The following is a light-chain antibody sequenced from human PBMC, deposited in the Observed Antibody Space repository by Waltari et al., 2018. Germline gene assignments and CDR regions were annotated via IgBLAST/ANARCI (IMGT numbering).Light chain of an antibody. CDR1: QSVLYSANNENY. V-gene: IGKV4-1*01. J-gene: IGKJ1*01. CDR3: QQYYNTPLT. Sequence: DIVMTQSPDSLAVYLGERATINCKSSQSVLYSANNENYLAWYQQKPGQPPKLLINWASTRESGVPDRFTGSGSGTDFTLTISSLQAEDVAVYYCQQYYNTPLTFGQGTKVEIK. CDR2: WAS.